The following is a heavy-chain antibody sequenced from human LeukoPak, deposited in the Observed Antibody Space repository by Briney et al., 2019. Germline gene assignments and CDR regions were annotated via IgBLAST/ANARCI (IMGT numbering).Heavy chain of an antibody. V-gene: IGHV3-48*03. CDR2: ISSSGSTI. CDR1: GFTFSSYE. J-gene: IGHJ6*04. Sequence: GGSLRLSCAASGFTFSSYEMNWVRQAPGKGLEWVSYISSSGSTIYYADSVKGRFTISRDNAKNSLYLQMNSLRAEDTAVHYCAELGITMIGGVRGKGTTVTISS. D-gene: IGHD3-10*02. CDR3: AELGITMIGGV.